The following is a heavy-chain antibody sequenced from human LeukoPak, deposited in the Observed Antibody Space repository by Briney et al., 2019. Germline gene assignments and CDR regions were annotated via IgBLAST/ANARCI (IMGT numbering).Heavy chain of an antibody. CDR3: ARDHNNSSSYYYYYYYMDV. CDR2: IYHSGST. V-gene: IGHV4-38-2*02. Sequence: PSETLSLTCAVSGYSISSGYYWGWIRQPPGQGLEWIGSIYHSGSTYYNPSLKSRVTISVDTSKNQFSLKLSSVTAADTAVYYCARDHNNSSSYYYYYYYMDVWGKGTTVTVSS. CDR1: GYSISSGYY. D-gene: IGHD6-6*01. J-gene: IGHJ6*03.